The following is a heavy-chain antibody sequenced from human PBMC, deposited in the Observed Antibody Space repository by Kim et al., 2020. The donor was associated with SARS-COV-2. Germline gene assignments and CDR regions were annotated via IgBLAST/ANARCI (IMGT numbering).Heavy chain of an antibody. J-gene: IGHJ5*02. CDR1: GYTFTGYY. Sequence: ASVKVSCKASGYTFTGYYMHWVRQAPGQGLEWMGRINPNSGGTNYAQKFQGRVTMTRDTSISTAYMELSRLRSDDTAVYYCARAATRSFRRCSGGSCNWFDPWGQGTLVTVSS. V-gene: IGHV1-2*06. D-gene: IGHD2-15*01. CDR2: INPNSGGT. CDR3: ARAATRSFRRCSGGSCNWFDP.